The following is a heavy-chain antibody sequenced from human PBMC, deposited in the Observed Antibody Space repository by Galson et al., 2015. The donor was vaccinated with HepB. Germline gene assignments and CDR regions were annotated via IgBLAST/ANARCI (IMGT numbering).Heavy chain of an antibody. CDR3: ARAIPYGDYYYYAMDV. J-gene: IGHJ6*02. D-gene: IGHD4-17*01. Sequence: QAPGKGLVWVSRINSDGGTTSYADSVKGRFTISRDNAKNTLYLQMNSLRAEDTAVYYCARAIPYGDYYYYAMDVWGQGTTVTVSS. V-gene: IGHV3-74*01. CDR2: INSDGGTT.